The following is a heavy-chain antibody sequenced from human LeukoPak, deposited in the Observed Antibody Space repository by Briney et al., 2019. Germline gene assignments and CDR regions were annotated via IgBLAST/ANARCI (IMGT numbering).Heavy chain of an antibody. Sequence: SETLSLTCTVSGGSISSSSYYWGWIRQPPGKGLEWIGYIHHSGSTYYNPSLKSRVTISVDRSKNQFSLKLSSVTAADTAVYYCASSDLRGNAFDIWGQGTMVTVSS. CDR2: IHHSGST. CDR3: ASSDLRGNAFDI. CDR1: GGSISSSSYY. D-gene: IGHD3-10*01. V-gene: IGHV4-39*07. J-gene: IGHJ3*02.